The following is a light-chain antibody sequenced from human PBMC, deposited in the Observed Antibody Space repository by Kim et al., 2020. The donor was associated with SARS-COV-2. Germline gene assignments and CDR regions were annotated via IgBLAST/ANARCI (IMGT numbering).Light chain of an antibody. CDR3: QQYNNWPPLT. J-gene: IGKJ4*01. CDR2: GAS. V-gene: IGKV3-15*01. CDR1: QSVSSN. Sequence: VSPGERATLSCRASQSVSSNLAWYQQKPGQAPRLLIYGASTRATGIPARFSGSGSGTKFTLTISSLQSEDFAVYYCQQYNNWPPLTFGGGTKVEIK.